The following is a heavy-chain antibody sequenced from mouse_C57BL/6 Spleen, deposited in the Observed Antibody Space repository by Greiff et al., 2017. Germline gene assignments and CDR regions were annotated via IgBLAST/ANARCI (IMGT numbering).Heavy chain of an antibody. V-gene: IGHV1-4*01. CDR3: ARGYYSNYEVDY. D-gene: IGHD2-5*01. Sequence: QVHVKQSGAELARPGASVTMSCKASGYTFTSYTMHWVKQRPGQGLEWIGYINPSSGYTKYNQKFKDKATLTADKSSSTAYMQLSSLTSEDSAVYYCARGYYSNYEVDYWGQGTTLTVSA. CDR1: GYTFTSYT. CDR2: INPSSGYT. J-gene: IGHJ2*01.